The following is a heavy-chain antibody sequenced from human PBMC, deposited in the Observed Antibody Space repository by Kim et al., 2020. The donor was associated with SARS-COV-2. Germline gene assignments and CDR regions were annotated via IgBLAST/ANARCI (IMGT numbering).Heavy chain of an antibody. V-gene: IGHV3-74*01. CDR3: ASEGLLWFGELSVFDY. J-gene: IGHJ4*02. D-gene: IGHD3-10*01. Sequence: SVKGRFTISRAHAKNTLYLQMHSLRAEDTAVYYCASEGLLWFGELSVFDYWGQGTLVTVSS.